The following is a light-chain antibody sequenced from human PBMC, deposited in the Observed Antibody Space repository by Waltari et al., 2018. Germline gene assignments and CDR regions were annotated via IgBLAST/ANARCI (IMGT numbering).Light chain of an antibody. CDR3: HVWHPHVDPGV. CDR2: YDR. V-gene: IGLV3-21*04. Sequence: SYVVTQPPSVSVAPGETATITCGGDNIGTYSVHWYQQQAGQAPVLVIFYDRDRPSGSPDRFAGSNSGNTATLTISRVEAGDEARYYCHVWHPHVDPGVFGTGTEVTVL. J-gene: IGLJ1*01. CDR1: NIGTYS.